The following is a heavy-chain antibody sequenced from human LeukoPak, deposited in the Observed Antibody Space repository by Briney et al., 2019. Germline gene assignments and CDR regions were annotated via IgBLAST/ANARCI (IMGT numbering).Heavy chain of an antibody. D-gene: IGHD6-13*01. Sequence: GGTLRLSCAASGFTFSSYGMSWVRQAPGKGLEWVSSISGSGGSTYYADSVKGRFTISRDNSKTTMYLQMNSLRAEDKDVYYCAKCSQTLVRSGAFDIWGQGTMVTVSS. V-gene: IGHV3-23*01. CDR3: AKCSQTLVRSGAFDI. CDR1: GFTFSSYG. J-gene: IGHJ3*02. CDR2: ISGSGGST.